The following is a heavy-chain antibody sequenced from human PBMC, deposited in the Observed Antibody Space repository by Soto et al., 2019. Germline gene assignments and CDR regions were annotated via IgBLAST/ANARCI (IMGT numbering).Heavy chain of an antibody. V-gene: IGHV4-34*01. Sequence: SETLSLTCTVFGGSFSDSYWSWIRQSPEKGLEWIGEITNSGSTYYNPSLKSRVTISGDTSKNQFSLEVRSVTAADTAVYFCARGRTGTAQRWFESWGQGTRVTVSS. D-gene: IGHD5-18*01. CDR2: ITNSGST. CDR3: ARGRTGTAQRWFES. CDR1: GGSFSDSY. J-gene: IGHJ5*01.